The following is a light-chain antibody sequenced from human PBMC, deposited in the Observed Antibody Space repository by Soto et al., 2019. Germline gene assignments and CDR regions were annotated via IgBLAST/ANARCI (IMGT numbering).Light chain of an antibody. CDR3: QQFNNPIT. CDR2: DAS. CDR1: QVIRNH. J-gene: IGKJ5*01. Sequence: AIQMTQSPSSLSASVGDRVTITCRASQVIRNHLGWYQQKPGKAPKLLIYDASSLESGVPSRFSGSGSGADFTLTISSLQPEDFATYYCQQFNNPITFGQGTRLEIK. V-gene: IGKV1D-13*01.